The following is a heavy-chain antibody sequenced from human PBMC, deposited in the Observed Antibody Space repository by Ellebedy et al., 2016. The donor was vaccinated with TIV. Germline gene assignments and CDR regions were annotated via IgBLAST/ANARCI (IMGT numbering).Heavy chain of an antibody. D-gene: IGHD1-1*01. J-gene: IGHJ6*02. V-gene: IGHV3-53*01. CDR1: GFTVSSYY. CDR2: ISSGGGT. CDR3: AREEDDEYYYGMDV. Sequence: PGGSLRLSCAASGFTVSSYYMSWVRQAPGKGLEWVSMISSGGGTYYADSVKGRFTISRDNSKNTLYLQMNSLGAEDTAVYFCAREEDDEYYYGMDVWGQGTTVTVSS.